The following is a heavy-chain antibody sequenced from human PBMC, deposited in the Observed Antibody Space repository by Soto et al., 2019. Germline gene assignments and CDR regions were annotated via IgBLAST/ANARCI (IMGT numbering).Heavy chain of an antibody. J-gene: IGHJ5*02. Sequence: QVQLQESGPGLVKPSQTLSLTCTVSGGSISSGDYYWSWIRQPPGKGLEWIGYIYYSGSTYYNPSLKSRVTISVDTSKNQFSLKLSSVTAPDTAGYYWARGKDVMVVAAPKWFDPWGQGTLVTVSS. CDR2: IYYSGST. CDR1: GGSISSGDYY. V-gene: IGHV4-30-4*01. D-gene: IGHD2-15*01. CDR3: ARGKDVMVVAAPKWFDP.